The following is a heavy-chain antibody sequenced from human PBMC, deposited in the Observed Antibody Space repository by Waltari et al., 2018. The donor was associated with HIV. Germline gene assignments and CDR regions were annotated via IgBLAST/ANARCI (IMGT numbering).Heavy chain of an antibody. V-gene: IGHV4-34*02. CDR3: ARGPKGDGTSDYFFDS. D-gene: IGHD2-2*01. CDR1: GGSFSDYY. CDR2: VNHKGDT. J-gene: IGHJ4*02. Sequence: QVQLQQWGEGLLKPSETLSLRCAVYGGSFSDYYWNWIRQSPETGLEWIGEVNHKGDTNYSPSLKSRLTIAADTSMNQFSLKLTSVTAADAAVYYCARGPKGDGTSDYFFDSWGQGTLVSVSS.